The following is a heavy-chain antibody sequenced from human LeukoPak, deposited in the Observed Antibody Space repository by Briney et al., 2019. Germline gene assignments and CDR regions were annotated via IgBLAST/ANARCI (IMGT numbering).Heavy chain of an antibody. CDR3: ARTPITMIVLGAFDI. V-gene: IGHV4-39*07. J-gene: IGHJ3*02. D-gene: IGHD3-22*01. CDR2: INHSGST. CDR1: GGSIGSSFHY. Sequence: SETLSLTCTISGGSIGSSFHYWGWIRQPPGKGLEWIGEINHSGSTDYNPSLKSRVTISVDTSKNQFSLKLSSVTAADTAVYYCARTPITMIVLGAFDIWGQGTMVTVSS.